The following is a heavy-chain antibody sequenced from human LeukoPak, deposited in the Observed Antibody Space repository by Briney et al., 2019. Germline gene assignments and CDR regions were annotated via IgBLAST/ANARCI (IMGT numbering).Heavy chain of an antibody. J-gene: IGHJ3*02. Sequence: GGSLRLSCAASGFTFSSYAMSWVRQAPGKGLEWFSAISGSGYDTYHADSVKGRFTISRDNSKNTLYLQMNGLRAEDTAVYHCAKSRSVADAFDIWGPGTMVTVSS. CDR3: AKSRSVADAFDI. CDR1: GFTFSSYA. V-gene: IGHV3-23*01. D-gene: IGHD6-19*01. CDR2: ISGSGYDT.